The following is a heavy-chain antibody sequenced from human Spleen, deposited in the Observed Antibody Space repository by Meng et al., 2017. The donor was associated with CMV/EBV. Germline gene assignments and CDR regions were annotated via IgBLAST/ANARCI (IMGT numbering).Heavy chain of an antibody. J-gene: IGHJ4*02. Sequence: ALVKVSCKASGYTFTSYDINWVRQATGQGLEWMGWMNPNSGNTGYAQKFQGRVTITRNTSISTAYMELSSLRSEDTAVYYCALGIAVAGTPFDYWGQGTLVTVSS. V-gene: IGHV1-8*03. CDR3: ALGIAVAGTPFDY. CDR1: GYTFTSYD. CDR2: MNPNSGNT. D-gene: IGHD6-19*01.